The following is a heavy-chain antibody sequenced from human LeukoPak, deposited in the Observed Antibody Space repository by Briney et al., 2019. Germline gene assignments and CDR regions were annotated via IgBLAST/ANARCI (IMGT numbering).Heavy chain of an antibody. CDR1: GFTFSSYS. D-gene: IGHD3-16*01. CDR3: ARVTRGSDAFDI. CDR2: ISSSSSTI. V-gene: IGHV3-48*01. J-gene: IGHJ3*02. Sequence: GGSLRLSCAASGFTFSSYSMNWVRQAPGKGLEWVSYISSSSSTIYYADSVRGRFTISRDNAKNSLYLQMNSLRAEDTAVYYCARVTRGSDAFDIWGQGTMVTVSS.